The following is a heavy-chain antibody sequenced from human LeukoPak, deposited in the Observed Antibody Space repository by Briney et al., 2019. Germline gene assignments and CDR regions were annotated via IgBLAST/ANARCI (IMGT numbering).Heavy chain of an antibody. CDR2: IHYSGST. CDR3: ARARGGITMVRGVIIDYYYYYYMDV. D-gene: IGHD3-10*01. CDR1: GGSFSGYY. J-gene: IGHJ6*03. Sequence: SETLSLTCAVYGGSFSGYYWAWIRQPPGKGLEWSGSIHYSGSTYYNPSLQSRVTISIDTSKNQFSLKLRFVTAADTAVYYCARARGGITMVRGVIIDYYYYYYMDVWGKGTTVTISS. V-gene: IGHV4-34*01.